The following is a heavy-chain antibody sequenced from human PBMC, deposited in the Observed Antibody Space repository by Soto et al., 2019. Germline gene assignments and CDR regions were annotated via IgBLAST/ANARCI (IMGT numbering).Heavy chain of an antibody. J-gene: IGHJ4*02. D-gene: IGHD6-19*01. Sequence: QVQLQESGPGLVKPSGTLSLTCAVSRGSISSSNWWSWVRQPPGKGLEWIGEIYHSGSTNYNPSLKSRVTISVDKSKNQFSLKLSSVTAADTAVYYCARAPAVAYKRRLGYYFHYWGQGTLVTVSS. V-gene: IGHV4-4*02. CDR3: ARAPAVAYKRRLGYYFHY. CDR2: IYHSGST. CDR1: RGSISSSNW.